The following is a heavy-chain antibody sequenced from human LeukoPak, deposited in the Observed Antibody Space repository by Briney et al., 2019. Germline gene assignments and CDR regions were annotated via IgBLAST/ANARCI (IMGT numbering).Heavy chain of an antibody. D-gene: IGHD2-2*01. CDR1: GFTFSDYY. CDR2: IRSSGSTI. Sequence: PGGSLRLSCAASGFTFSDYYMSWIRQAPGKGLEWVSYIRSSGSTIYYADSVKGRFTISRDNAKNSLYLQMNSLRAEDTAVYYCARGPPETSASVDYWGQGTLVTVSS. J-gene: IGHJ4*02. V-gene: IGHV3-11*01. CDR3: ARGPPETSASVDY.